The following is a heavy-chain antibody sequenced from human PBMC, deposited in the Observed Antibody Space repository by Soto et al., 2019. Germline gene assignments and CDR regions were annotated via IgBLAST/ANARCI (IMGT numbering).Heavy chain of an antibody. J-gene: IGHJ5*02. Sequence: SETLSLTCAVYGGSFSGYYWSWIRQPPGKGLEWIGEINHSGSTDYNPSLKSRVTISVDTSKNQFSLKLSSVIAADTAVYYCAREAYDSSGYRHFDPWGQGTLVTAPQ. CDR3: AREAYDSSGYRHFDP. CDR1: GGSFSGYY. D-gene: IGHD3-22*01. CDR2: INHSGST. V-gene: IGHV4-34*01.